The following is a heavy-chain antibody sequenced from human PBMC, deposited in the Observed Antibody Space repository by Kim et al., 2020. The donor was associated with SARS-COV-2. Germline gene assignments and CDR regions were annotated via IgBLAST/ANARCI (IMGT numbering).Heavy chain of an antibody. V-gene: IGHV4-34*01. J-gene: IGHJ6*02. CDR2: INHSGST. CDR1: GGSFSGYY. CDR3: ASLPHYDILTGYNYGMDV. D-gene: IGHD3-9*01. Sequence: SETLSLTCAVYGGSFSGYYWSWIRQPPGRGLEWIGEINHSGSTNYNPSLKSRVTISVDTSKNQFSLKLSSVTAADTAVYYCASLPHYDILTGYNYGMDVWGQGTTVTVS.